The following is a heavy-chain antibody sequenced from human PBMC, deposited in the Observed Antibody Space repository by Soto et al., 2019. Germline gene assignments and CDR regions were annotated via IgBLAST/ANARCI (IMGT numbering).Heavy chain of an antibody. CDR1: GLTFSRYG. J-gene: IGHJ4*02. CDR3: AKYRGVDVNTRFCDY. CDR2: ISYDGRNK. Sequence: QVQLVGSGGGVVQPGRSLRLSCSASGLTFSRYGRHWVRQVPGKGLEWVPDISYDGRNKNDADPVKGRFTISRDNSKSTVYLNMNSLRAEDKAVYYCAKYRGVDVNTRFCDYWGQGTLGSVSS. D-gene: IGHD3-3*01. V-gene: IGHV3-30*18.